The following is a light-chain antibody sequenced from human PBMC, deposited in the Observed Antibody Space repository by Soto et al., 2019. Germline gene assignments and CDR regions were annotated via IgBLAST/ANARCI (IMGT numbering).Light chain of an antibody. Sequence: EIVLTQSPGMLSLSPGERATLSCRASQSVRSTYLAWYQQKPGQAPRLLIHGASSRATGIPDRFSGSGSGTDFTLTISRLEPEDFAVYYCQYYSSSLSITFGQGTRLDIK. CDR3: QYYSSSLSIT. CDR1: QSVRSTY. CDR2: GAS. J-gene: IGKJ5*01. V-gene: IGKV3-20*01.